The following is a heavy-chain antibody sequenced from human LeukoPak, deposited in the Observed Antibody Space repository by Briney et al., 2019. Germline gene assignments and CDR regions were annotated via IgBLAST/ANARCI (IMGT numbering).Heavy chain of an antibody. CDR2: INAGNGNT. CDR1: GYTFTSYA. CDR3: ARVGYYDSSGFYDF. D-gene: IGHD3-22*01. J-gene: IGHJ4*02. Sequence: ASVKVSCKASGYTFTSYAMHWVRQAPGQRLEWMGWINAGNGNTKYSQKFQGRVTMTRDTSINTAYMELSRLRSDDTAVYYCARVGYYDSSGFYDFWGQGTLVTVPS. V-gene: IGHV1-3*01.